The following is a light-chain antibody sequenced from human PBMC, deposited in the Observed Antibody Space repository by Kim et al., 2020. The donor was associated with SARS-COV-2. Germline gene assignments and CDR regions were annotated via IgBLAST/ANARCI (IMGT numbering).Light chain of an antibody. CDR2: DVT. Sequence: PGQSVTISCTGTSSDVAGYNYVSWYQHHPGKAPKLMIYDVTKRPSGVPDRFSGSRSGNTASLTISGLQTEDEADYYCCSNADTSVVFGEGTQLTVL. V-gene: IGLV2-11*01. CDR1: SSDVAGYNY. CDR3: CSNADTSVV. J-gene: IGLJ2*01.